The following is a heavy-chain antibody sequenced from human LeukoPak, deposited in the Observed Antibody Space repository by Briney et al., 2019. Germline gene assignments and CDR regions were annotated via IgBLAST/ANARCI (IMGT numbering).Heavy chain of an antibody. CDR3: ERLSHSSEYGAFDI. D-gene: IGHD3-22*01. CDR1: GFTVSSSY. Sequence: GGSLRLSCAASGFTVSSSYMGWVRQASGKGLDWVSVLYSAGNTFYPDSVKGRFTISRDNSQNMLFLQMDSLRAEDTAVYYCERLSHSSEYGAFDIWGQGTLVTVSS. V-gene: IGHV3-66*02. J-gene: IGHJ3*02. CDR2: LYSAGNT.